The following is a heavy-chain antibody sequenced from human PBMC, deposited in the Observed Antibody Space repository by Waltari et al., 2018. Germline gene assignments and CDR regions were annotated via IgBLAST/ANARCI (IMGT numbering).Heavy chain of an antibody. CDR1: GGSISSSSYY. V-gene: IGHV4-39*07. Sequence: QLQLQESGPGLVKPSETLSLPCTVSGGSISSSSYYWGWIRQPPGKGLEWIGSIYYSGSTYYNPSLKSRVTISVDTSKNQFSLKLSSVTAADTAVYYCASEGTMVVKGYFDLWGRGTLVTVSS. D-gene: IGHD2-15*01. CDR3: ASEGTMVVKGYFDL. J-gene: IGHJ2*01. CDR2: IYYSGST.